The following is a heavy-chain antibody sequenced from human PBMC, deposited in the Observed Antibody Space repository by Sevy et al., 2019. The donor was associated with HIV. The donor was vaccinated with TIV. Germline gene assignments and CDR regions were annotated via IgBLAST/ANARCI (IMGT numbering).Heavy chain of an antibody. CDR2: ISSSSNDI. Sequence: GGSLRLSCAASGFTLSTYTMNWVRQAPGKGLEWVSSISSSSNDIYYADSVKGRFTISRDNAKNSLYLQMNSLRAEDTALYYCARPYGSGSWEAFDIWGQGTMVTVSS. J-gene: IGHJ3*02. D-gene: IGHD3-10*01. CDR1: GFTLSTYT. CDR3: ARPYGSGSWEAFDI. V-gene: IGHV3-21*01.